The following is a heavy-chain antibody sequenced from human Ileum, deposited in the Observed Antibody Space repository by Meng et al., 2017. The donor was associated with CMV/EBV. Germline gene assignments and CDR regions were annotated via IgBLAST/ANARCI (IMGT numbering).Heavy chain of an antibody. V-gene: IGHV3-48*04. D-gene: IGHD2-2*01. J-gene: IGHJ4*02. Sequence: GESLKISCAASGFTFSSDSMNWVRQAPGKGLEWVSYISDSGTSIFYADSVKGRFTISRDNAKNSLYLQMNSLRAEDTAVYYCAREETCSSTSCYSSFDYWGQGTLVTVSS. CDR1: GFTFSSDS. CDR2: ISDSGTSI. CDR3: AREETCSSTSCYSSFDY.